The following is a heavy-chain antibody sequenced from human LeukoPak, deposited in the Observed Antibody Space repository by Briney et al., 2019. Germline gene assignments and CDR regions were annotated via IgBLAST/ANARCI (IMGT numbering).Heavy chain of an antibody. J-gene: IGHJ2*01. D-gene: IGHD3-22*01. Sequence: ASVKVSCKASGYTFTGYYMHWVRQAPGQGLEWMGWMNPNSGNTGYAQKFQGRVTMTRNTSISTAYMELSSLRSEDTAVYYCARGSSGYYRGPDWYFDLWGRGTLVTVSS. V-gene: IGHV1-8*02. CDR1: GYTFTGYY. CDR2: MNPNSGNT. CDR3: ARGSSGYYRGPDWYFDL.